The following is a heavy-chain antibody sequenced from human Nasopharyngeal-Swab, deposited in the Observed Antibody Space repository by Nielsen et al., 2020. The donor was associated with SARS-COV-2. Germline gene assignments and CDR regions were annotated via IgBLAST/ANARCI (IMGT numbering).Heavy chain of an antibody. CDR3: ARDAYSFPWAEYYMDV. CDR1: GLTFIDYW. J-gene: IGHJ6*03. V-gene: IGHV3-7*01. Sequence: GGTLRLSCVVSGLTFIDYWLSWVRQATGKGLEWVAHIGKDGSEKYYVDSVKGRFIISRDNAKNSVYLQMKPLRVEDTAVYYCARDAYSFPWAEYYMDVWGTGTTVTVSS. D-gene: IGHD6-13*01. CDR2: IGKDGSEK.